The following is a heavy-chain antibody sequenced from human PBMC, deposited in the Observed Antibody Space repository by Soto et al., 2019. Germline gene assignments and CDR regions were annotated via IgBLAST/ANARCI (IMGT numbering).Heavy chain of an antibody. D-gene: IGHD6-6*01. Sequence: QLQLQESGPGLVKPSETLSLTCTVSGGSISSSSYYWGWIRQPPGKGLEWIGSIYYSGSTYYNPSLKSRVTISVDTSKNQFSLKLSSVTAADTAVYYCARHDSAARPERIYYYYGMDVWGQGTTVTVSS. V-gene: IGHV4-39*01. CDR1: GGSISSSSYY. J-gene: IGHJ6*02. CDR2: IYYSGST. CDR3: ARHDSAARPERIYYYYGMDV.